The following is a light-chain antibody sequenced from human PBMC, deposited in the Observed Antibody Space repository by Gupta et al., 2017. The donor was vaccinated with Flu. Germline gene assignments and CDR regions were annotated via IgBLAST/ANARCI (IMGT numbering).Light chain of an antibody. CDR1: ALPKQY. CDR3: HSADSSGSYV. Sequence: SYELTQPPSVSVSPGQTARITCSGDALPKQYAHWYQQKPGQAPVVVIYKDIERPAGIPERFSGSSSGTTLTLTISGVEADEEADYYCHSADSSGSYVFGTGTKVTVL. CDR2: KDI. J-gene: IGLJ1*01. V-gene: IGLV3-25*02.